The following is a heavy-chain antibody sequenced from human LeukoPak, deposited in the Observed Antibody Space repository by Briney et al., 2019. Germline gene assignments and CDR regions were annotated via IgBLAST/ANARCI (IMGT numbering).Heavy chain of an antibody. D-gene: IGHD6-13*01. CDR3: AIDQQQLAYLFDY. CDR2: ISYDENNK. Sequence: SGGSLRLSCAASGFTFSSHGMHWVRQAPGKGLEWVAVISYDENNKYYADSVKGRFTISRDSSKNTVYLQMSSLRAEDTAVYYCAIDQQQLAYLFDYWGQGTLVTVSS. V-gene: IGHV3-30*03. CDR1: GFTFSSHG. J-gene: IGHJ4*02.